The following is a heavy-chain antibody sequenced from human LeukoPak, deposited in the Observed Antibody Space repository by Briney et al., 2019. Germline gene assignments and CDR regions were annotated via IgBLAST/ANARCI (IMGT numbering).Heavy chain of an antibody. J-gene: IGHJ4*02. CDR3: AKHREGIAVALIDY. CDR1: GFTFSSYG. D-gene: IGHD6-19*01. V-gene: IGHV3-30*02. CDR2: IRNDGSNK. Sequence: GGSLRLSCAASGFTFSSYGMHWVRQAPGKGLEWVAFIRNDGSNKYYADSVKGRFTISRDNSKNTLYLQMNSLRAEDTAVYYCAKHREGIAVALIDYWGQGALVTVSS.